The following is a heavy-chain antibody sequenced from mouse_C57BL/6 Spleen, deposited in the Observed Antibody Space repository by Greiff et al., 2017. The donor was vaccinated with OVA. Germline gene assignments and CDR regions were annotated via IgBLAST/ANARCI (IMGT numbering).Heavy chain of an antibody. J-gene: IGHJ2*01. Sequence: QVQLKQPGAELVKPGASVKLSCKASGYTFTSYWMHWVKQRPGQGLEWIGMIHPNSGSTNYNEKFKSKATLTVDKSSSTAYMQLSSLTSEDSAVYYCARSGYDGYLYYFDYWGQGTTLTVSS. CDR2: IHPNSGST. V-gene: IGHV1-64*01. D-gene: IGHD2-3*01. CDR1: GYTFTSYW. CDR3: ARSGYDGYLYYFDY.